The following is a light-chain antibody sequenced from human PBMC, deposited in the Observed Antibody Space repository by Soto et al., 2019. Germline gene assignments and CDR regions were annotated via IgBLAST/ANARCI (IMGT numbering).Light chain of an antibody. CDR2: GAS. CDR1: QSVSSSY. V-gene: IGKV3-20*01. Sequence: EIVLTQSPGTLSLSPGERATLSCRASQSVSSSYLAWYQQKPGQAPRLLIYGASSRATGIPDRFSGSGSGTDVTLTISRLEPEDFALYYCQQYGSSPEYTFGQGTKLEIK. J-gene: IGKJ2*01. CDR3: QQYGSSPEYT.